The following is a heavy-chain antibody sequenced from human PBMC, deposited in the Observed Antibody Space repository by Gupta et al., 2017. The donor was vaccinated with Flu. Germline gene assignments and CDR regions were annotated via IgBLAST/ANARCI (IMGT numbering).Heavy chain of an antibody. J-gene: IGHJ4*02. CDR3: ARRAWIYCSGTSCYFDN. V-gene: IGHV1-8*01. CDR2: MNPNGGET. D-gene: IGHD2-15*01. CDR1: VYAFNSFH. Sequence: QVQLVKSGAEVKKPGASVRVSCKASVYAFNSFHINWVRQATGQGLEWMGWMNPNGGETGYAQKFQGRITMNRNTTTNTAYLELRSLSSGNTATYYCARRAWIYCSGTSCYFDNWGQGTLVTVSS.